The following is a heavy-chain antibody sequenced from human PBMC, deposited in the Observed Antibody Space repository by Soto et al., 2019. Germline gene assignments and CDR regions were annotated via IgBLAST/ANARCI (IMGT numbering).Heavy chain of an antibody. Sequence: GGSLRHPCVASGLSFSTYDMNWVRQAPGKGLEWVSAISAGGDTTYYTDSVKGRFTISRDNSINTLYLQMNSLRTEDTAVYYCAHPRGYGVFDAYEIWGQGAMVTVSS. D-gene: IGHD4-17*01. CDR3: AHPRGYGVFDAYEI. J-gene: IGHJ3*02. CDR2: ISAGGDTT. V-gene: IGHV3-23*01. CDR1: GLSFSTYD.